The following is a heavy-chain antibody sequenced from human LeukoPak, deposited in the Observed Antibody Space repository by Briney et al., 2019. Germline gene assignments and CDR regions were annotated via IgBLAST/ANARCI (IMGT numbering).Heavy chain of an antibody. D-gene: IGHD4-17*01. Sequence: SETLSLTCTVSGGSISSSSYYWGWIRQPPGKGLEWIGNIYYSGSTYYNPSLKSRVAISVDTSKNQFSLKLSSVTAADTAVYYCARHRVGDYGLYYFVYWGQGTLVTVSS. V-gene: IGHV4-39*01. CDR3: ARHRVGDYGLYYFVY. J-gene: IGHJ4*02. CDR1: GGSISSSSYY. CDR2: IYYSGST.